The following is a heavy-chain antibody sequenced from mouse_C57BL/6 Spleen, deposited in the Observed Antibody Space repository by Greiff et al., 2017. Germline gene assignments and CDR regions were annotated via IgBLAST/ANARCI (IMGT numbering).Heavy chain of an antibody. V-gene: IGHV1-26*01. J-gene: IGHJ1*03. CDR1: GYTFTDYY. CDR3: ARYEDYGSSYDWYFDV. Sequence: EVQLQQSGPELVKPGASVKISCKASGYTFTDYYMNWVKQSHGKSLEWIGDINPNNGGTSYNQQFKGKATLTVAKSSSTAYMELRSLTSEDSAVYYCARYEDYGSSYDWYFDVWGTGTTVTVSS. CDR2: INPNNGGT. D-gene: IGHD1-1*01.